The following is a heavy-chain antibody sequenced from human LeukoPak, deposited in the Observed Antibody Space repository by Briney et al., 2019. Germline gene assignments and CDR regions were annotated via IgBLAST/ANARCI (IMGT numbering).Heavy chain of an antibody. CDR2: IDYSETT. J-gene: IGHJ4*02. CDR1: GGSIGTYY. CDR3: ARQGELAIDY. D-gene: IGHD1-26*01. V-gene: IGHV4-59*08. Sequence: PSETLSLTCSVSGGSIGTYYWTWIRQPPGKGLEWIGYIDYSETTSYNPSLKSRVTMSIDTSKNQFSLKLSSVTAADTAVYYCARQGELAIDYWGQGTLVTVSS.